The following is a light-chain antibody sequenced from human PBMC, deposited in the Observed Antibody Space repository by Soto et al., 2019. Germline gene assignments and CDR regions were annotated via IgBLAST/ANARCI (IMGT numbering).Light chain of an antibody. J-gene: IGKJ4*02. CDR3: QQYDNLFSLT. CDR1: QDISNY. V-gene: IGKV1-33*01. Sequence: DIQMTQSPSSLSASVGDRVTITCQASQDISNYLNWYQQKPGKAPKLLIYDASNLETGVPSRFSGSGSGTDFTFTISSLQPEDIATHYCQQYDNLFSLTLGGGPKVDIK. CDR2: DAS.